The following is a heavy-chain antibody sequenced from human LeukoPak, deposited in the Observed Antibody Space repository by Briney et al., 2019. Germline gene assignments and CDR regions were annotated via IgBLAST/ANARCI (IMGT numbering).Heavy chain of an antibody. CDR3: ARDRPIRYCSSTSCSGEYYYGMDV. CDR2: IYYSGST. V-gene: IGHV4-59*01. Sequence: PSETLSLTCTVSGGSISSYYWSWIRQPPGKGLEWIGYIYYSGSTNYNPSLKSRVTISVDTSKNQFSLKLSSVTAADTAVYYCARDRPIRYCSSTSCSGEYYYGMDVWGQGTTVTVSS. D-gene: IGHD2-2*01. CDR1: GGSISSYY. J-gene: IGHJ6*02.